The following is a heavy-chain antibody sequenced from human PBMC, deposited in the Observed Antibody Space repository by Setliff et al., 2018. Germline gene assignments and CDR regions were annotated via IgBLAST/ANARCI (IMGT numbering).Heavy chain of an antibody. CDR3: ARVPSYGSGSYYYYYYGMDV. V-gene: IGHV4-39*07. CDR1: GASISSSSYY. J-gene: IGHJ6*02. Sequence: PSETLSLTCTVSGASISSSSYYWAWIRQPPGRGLELIGSIYYSGSTYYKPSLKSRVTMSVDTSKNQFSLKLSSVTAADTAVYYCARVPSYGSGSYYYYYYGMDVWGQGTTVTVSS. D-gene: IGHD3-10*01. CDR2: IYYSGST.